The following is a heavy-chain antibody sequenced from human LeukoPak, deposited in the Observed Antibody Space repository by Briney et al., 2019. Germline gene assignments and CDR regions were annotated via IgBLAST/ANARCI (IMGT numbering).Heavy chain of an antibody. V-gene: IGHV3-21*01. CDR3: ARDRLVATPDFDY. Sequence: GGSLRLSCAASGFTFSSYSMNWVCQAPGKGLEWVSSISSSSSYIYYADSVKGRFTISRDNAKNSLYLQMNSLRAEDTAVYYCARDRLVATPDFDYWGQGTLVTVSS. CDR1: GFTFSSYS. D-gene: IGHD5-12*01. J-gene: IGHJ4*02. CDR2: ISSSSSYI.